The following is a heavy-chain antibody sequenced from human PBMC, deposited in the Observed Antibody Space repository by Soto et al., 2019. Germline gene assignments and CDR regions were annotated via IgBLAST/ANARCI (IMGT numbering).Heavy chain of an antibody. V-gene: IGHV1-8*01. J-gene: IGHJ6*04. D-gene: IGHD3-22*01. CDR2: MNPNSGNT. CDR3: ARELDPRYSSGYYSYYGMDV. CDR1: GYTCTRYD. Sequence: QVQLVQSGAEVKKHGASVTVSCKASGYTCTRYDINWVRQATGQGLEGMGWMNPNSGNTGYAQKFQGRVTMTRNTYISTAYRELSSLRSEDTAVYYCARELDPRYSSGYYSYYGMDVWGKGTTGTVSA.